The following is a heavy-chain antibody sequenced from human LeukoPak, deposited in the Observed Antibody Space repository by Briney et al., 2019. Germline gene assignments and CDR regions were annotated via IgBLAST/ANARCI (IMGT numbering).Heavy chain of an antibody. V-gene: IGHV3-15*01. CDR3: TTDFYGSGSYYNSGGFDWFDP. CDR2: IKSKTDGGTT. D-gene: IGHD3-10*01. Sequence: PGGSLRLSCAASGFTFSNAWMSWVRQAPGKGLEWVGRIKSKTDGGTTDYAAPVKGRFTISRDDSKNTLYLQMNSLKTEDTAVYYCTTDFYGSGSYYNSGGFDWFDPWGQGTLVTVSS. J-gene: IGHJ5*02. CDR1: GFTFSNAW.